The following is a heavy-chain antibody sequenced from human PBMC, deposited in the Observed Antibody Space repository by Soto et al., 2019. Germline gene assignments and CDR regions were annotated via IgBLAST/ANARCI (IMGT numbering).Heavy chain of an antibody. CDR1: GFTFSSYG. CDR3: ATSNSHLAYCGGDCYSVY. J-gene: IGHJ4*02. CDR2: ISYDGSNK. Sequence: GGSLRLSCAASGFTFSSYGMHWVRQAPGKGLEWVAVISYDGSNKYYADSVKGRFTISRDNSKNTLYLQMNSLRAEDTAVYYCATSNSHLAYCGGDCYSVYWGQGTLVTVSS. D-gene: IGHD2-21*02. V-gene: IGHV3-30*03.